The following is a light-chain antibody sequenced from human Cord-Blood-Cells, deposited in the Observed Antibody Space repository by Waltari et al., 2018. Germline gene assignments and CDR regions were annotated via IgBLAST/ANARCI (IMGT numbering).Light chain of an antibody. CDR1: SSYVGGYNY. CDR2: DVS. V-gene: IGLV2-14*01. J-gene: IGLJ3*02. CDR3: SSYTSSSTWV. Sequence: QSALTQPASVSGSPGQSITISCTGTSSYVGGYNYVSWYQQHPGKAPKLMIYDVSNRPSGVSNRFSGSKSGNTASLTISGLQADDEADYYCSSYTSSSTWVFGGGTKLTVL.